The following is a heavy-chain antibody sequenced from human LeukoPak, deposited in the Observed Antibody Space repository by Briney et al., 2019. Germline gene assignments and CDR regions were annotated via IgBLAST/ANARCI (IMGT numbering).Heavy chain of an antibody. V-gene: IGHV4-59*01. Sequence: SETLSLTCTVSGGSISSYYWNWIRQPPGKGLEWIGYIDHTGTTNYNPSLNSRVTISRDTSKNHFSLQLSSVTAADTAVYFCARGRVSSSTWHSTYYYYFYMDVWGKGTTVTVSS. CDR2: IDHTGTT. D-gene: IGHD4-11*01. J-gene: IGHJ6*03. CDR1: GGSISSYY. CDR3: ARGRVSSSTWHSTYYYYFYMDV.